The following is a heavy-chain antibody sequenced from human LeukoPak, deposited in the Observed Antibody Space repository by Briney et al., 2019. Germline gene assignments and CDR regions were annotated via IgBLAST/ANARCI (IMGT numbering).Heavy chain of an antibody. Sequence: ASVKVTCKASGYTFTGYYMHWWRQAPAQGRQWMAWINPNSGGTNYTPKFQGRVTMTRDTSISPAYMELSRLTSADTALYYCARAPLGLLFDYWGQGSVVTVSS. CDR1: GYTFTGYY. J-gene: IGHJ4*02. CDR2: INPNSGGT. CDR3: ARAPLGLLFDY. D-gene: IGHD1-26*01. V-gene: IGHV1-2*02.